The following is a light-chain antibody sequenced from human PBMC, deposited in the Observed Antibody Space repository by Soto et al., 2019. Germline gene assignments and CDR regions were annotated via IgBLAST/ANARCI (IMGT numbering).Light chain of an antibody. Sequence: EIVLTQSPGTLSLSPGERATLSCRASQSVSSSYLAWYQQKPGQAPRLLIYGASSRATGIPDRFSGRGSGTDRTLTISRLEPEDFAVYYCQQYGSSPLVTFGQGTRLEIK. J-gene: IGKJ5*01. CDR1: QSVSSSY. CDR3: QQYGSSPLVT. CDR2: GAS. V-gene: IGKV3-20*01.